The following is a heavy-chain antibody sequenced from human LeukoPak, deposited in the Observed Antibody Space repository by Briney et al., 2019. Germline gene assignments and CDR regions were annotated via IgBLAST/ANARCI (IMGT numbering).Heavy chain of an antibody. V-gene: IGHV1-18*01. D-gene: IGHD2-15*01. CDR1: GYTFATYG. CDR3: ARGPYCSGATCYSQYFDY. J-gene: IGHJ4*02. CDR2: ISAYNGNT. Sequence: ASVKVSCKASGYTFATYGISWVRQAPGQGLEWMGWISAYNGNTNYAQKLQGGVTMTTDTSTSTAYMELRSLRSDDTAVYYCARGPYCSGATCYSQYFDYWGQGTLVTVSS.